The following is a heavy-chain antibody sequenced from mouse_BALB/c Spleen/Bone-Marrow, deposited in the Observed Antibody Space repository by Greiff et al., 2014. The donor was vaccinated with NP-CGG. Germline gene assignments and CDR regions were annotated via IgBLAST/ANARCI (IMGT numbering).Heavy chain of an antibody. CDR1: GFSFTSFC. V-gene: IGHV2-6-1*01. CDR2: IWSDGST. CDR3: ARDGGYAMDY. J-gene: IGHJ4*01. Sequence: QVQLKESGTGLVAPSQSLSITCTISGFSFTSFCVHWVRQPPGKGLEWLVVIWSDGSTTYNSALKSRLSISKDNSKSQVFLKMNSLQTDDTAMYYCARDGGYAMDYWGQGTSVTVSS.